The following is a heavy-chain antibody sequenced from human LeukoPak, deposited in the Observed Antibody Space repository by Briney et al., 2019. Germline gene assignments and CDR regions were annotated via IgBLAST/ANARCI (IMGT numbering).Heavy chain of an antibody. CDR1: GGSISSSSYY. J-gene: IGHJ4*02. V-gene: IGHV4-39*01. CDR3: ARHDIVVVPAASPTF. Sequence: SETLSLTCTVSGGSISSSSYYWGWIRQPPGKGLEWIGSIYYSGSTYYNPSLKSRVTISVDTSKNQFSLKLSSVTAADTAVYYCARHDIVVVPAASPTFWGPGTLVTVSS. D-gene: IGHD2-2*01. CDR2: IYYSGST.